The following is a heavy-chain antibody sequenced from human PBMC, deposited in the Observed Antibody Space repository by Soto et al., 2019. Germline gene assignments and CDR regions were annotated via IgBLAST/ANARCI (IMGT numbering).Heavy chain of an antibody. J-gene: IGHJ6*02. V-gene: IGHV3-9*01. CDR1: GFTFDDYA. Sequence: EVQLVESGGGLVQPGRSLRLSCAASGFTFDDYAMHWVRQAPGKGLEWVSGITWNSGSIGYADSVKGRFTISRDNAKNSLYLQMNSQRAEDTALYYCSKDLNHRIAAAGMPAHCYGMDVWGQGTTVTVSS. CDR2: ITWNSGSI. D-gene: IGHD6-13*01. CDR3: SKDLNHRIAAAGMPAHCYGMDV.